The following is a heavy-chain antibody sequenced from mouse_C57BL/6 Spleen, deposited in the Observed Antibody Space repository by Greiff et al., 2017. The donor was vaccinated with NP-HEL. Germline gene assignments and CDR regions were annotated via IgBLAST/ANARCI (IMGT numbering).Heavy chain of an antibody. CDR3: TREHYYGSSYGYFDV. CDR2: INPNNGGT. J-gene: IGHJ1*03. Sequence: VQLQQSGPELVKPGASVKISCKASGYTFTDYCMNWVKQSHGESLEWIGDINPNNGGTSYNQKFKGKATLTVDKSSSTAYMELRSLTSEDSAVYYCTREHYYGSSYGYFDVWGTGTTVTVSS. V-gene: IGHV1-26*01. D-gene: IGHD1-1*01. CDR1: GYTFTDYC.